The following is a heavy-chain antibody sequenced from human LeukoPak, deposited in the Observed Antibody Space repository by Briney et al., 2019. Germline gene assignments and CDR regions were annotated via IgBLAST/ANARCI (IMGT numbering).Heavy chain of an antibody. D-gene: IGHD2-15*01. CDR3: AKDPYRVVVATGNYLDP. Sequence: GGSLRLSCAASGFTFSSFALSWVRQAPGKGLEWVSSISGSGDSTYYMESVKGRFTISRDNSENTLYLQMNSLRAEDTAVYYCAKDPYRVVVATGNYLDPWGQGTLVTVSS. V-gene: IGHV3-23*01. CDR1: GFTFSSFA. J-gene: IGHJ5*02. CDR2: ISGSGDST.